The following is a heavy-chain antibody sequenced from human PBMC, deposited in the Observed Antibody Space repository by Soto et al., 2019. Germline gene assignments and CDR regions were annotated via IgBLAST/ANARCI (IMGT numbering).Heavy chain of an antibody. J-gene: IGHJ6*02. V-gene: IGHV1-2*04. Sequence: QVQLVQSGAEVKKPGASVKVPCKASGYTFSGHYMHWVRQAPGQGLEWMGWINPNTGDTNYAQKCQGWVTMTGDTSISTAYMELSRLRSDDTAVYYCARVGRYGMDVWGQGTTVTVSS. CDR3: ARVGRYGMDV. CDR2: INPNTGDT. D-gene: IGHD1-26*01. CDR1: GYTFSGHY.